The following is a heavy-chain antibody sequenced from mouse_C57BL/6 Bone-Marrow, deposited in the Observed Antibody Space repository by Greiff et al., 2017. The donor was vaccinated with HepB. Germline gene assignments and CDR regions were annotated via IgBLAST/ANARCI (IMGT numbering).Heavy chain of an antibody. D-gene: IGHD2-12*01. CDR3: AREELPPWFAY. J-gene: IGHJ3*01. CDR2: INPNNGGT. Sequence: EVKLVESGPELVKPGASVKISCKASGYTFTDYYMNWVKQSHGKSLEWIGDINPNNGGTSYNQKFKGKATLTVDKSSSTAYMELRSLTSEDSAVYYCAREELPPWFAYWGQGTLVTVSA. CDR1: GYTFTDYY. V-gene: IGHV1-26*01.